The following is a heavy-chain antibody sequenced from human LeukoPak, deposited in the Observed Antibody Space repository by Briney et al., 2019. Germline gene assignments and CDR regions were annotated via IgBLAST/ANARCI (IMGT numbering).Heavy chain of an antibody. CDR2: IYYSGST. D-gene: IGHD4-23*01. J-gene: IGHJ5*02. CDR1: GGSISSGGYY. CDR3: APLNGYGGNSAGWFDP. Sequence: SETLSLTCTVSGGSISSGGYYWSWIRQHPGKGLEWIGYIYYSGSTYYNPSLKSRVTISVDTSKNQFSLKLSSVTAADTAVYYCAPLNGYGGNSAGWFDPWGQGTLVTVSS. V-gene: IGHV4-31*03.